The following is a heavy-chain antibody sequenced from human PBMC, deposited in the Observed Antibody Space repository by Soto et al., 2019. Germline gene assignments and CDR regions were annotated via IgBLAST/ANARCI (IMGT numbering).Heavy chain of an antibody. CDR1: GYTFTIYD. CDR2: MNPNSGNT. Sequence: QVQLVQSGAEVKKPGASVKVSCKASGYTFTIYDINWVRQATGQGLEWMGWMNPNSGNTGYAQKFQGXXTXTXXTSISTDYMELSSLRSEDTAVYYCARRLGYNRFDYWGQGTLVTVSS. J-gene: IGHJ4*02. CDR3: ARRLGYNRFDY. D-gene: IGHD5-12*01. V-gene: IGHV1-8*01.